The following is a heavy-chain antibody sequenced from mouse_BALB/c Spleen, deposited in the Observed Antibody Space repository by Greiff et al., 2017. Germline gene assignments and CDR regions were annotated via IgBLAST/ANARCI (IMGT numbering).Heavy chain of an antibody. Sequence: EVQLQQSGPELVKPGASVKISCKASGYTFTDYNMHWVKQSHGKSLEWIGYIYPYNGGTGYNQKFKSKATLTVDNSSSTAYMELRSLTSEDSAVYYCARVHYAMDYWGQGTSVTVSS. D-gene: IGHD2-14*01. CDR3: ARVHYAMDY. V-gene: IGHV1S29*02. CDR1: GYTFTDYN. J-gene: IGHJ4*01. CDR2: IYPYNGGT.